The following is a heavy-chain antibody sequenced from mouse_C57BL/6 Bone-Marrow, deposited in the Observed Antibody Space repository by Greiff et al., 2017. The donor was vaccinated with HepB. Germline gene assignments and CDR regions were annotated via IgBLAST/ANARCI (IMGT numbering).Heavy chain of an antibody. CDR3: ARNHYYGSSSPL. J-gene: IGHJ4*01. D-gene: IGHD1-1*01. CDR2: IWSGGST. V-gene: IGHV2-2*01. Sequence: QVQLQQSGPGLVQPSQSLSITCTVSGFSLTSYGVHWVRQSPGKGLEWLGVIWSGGSTDYNADFISRLSISKDNSKSQVIFKMNSLQADDTAIYYCARNHYYGSSSPLWGQGTSVTVSS. CDR1: GFSLTSYG.